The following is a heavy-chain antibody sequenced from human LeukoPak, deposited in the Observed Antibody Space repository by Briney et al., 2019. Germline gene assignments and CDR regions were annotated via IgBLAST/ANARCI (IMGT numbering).Heavy chain of an antibody. CDR1: GFTFSSYA. V-gene: IGHV3-23*01. Sequence: GGSLRLSCAASGFTFSSYAMSWVRQAPGKGLEWVSAISGSGGSTYYADSVKGRFTISRDNSKNTLYLLMNSLRAEDTAVYYCASDTAMVIYYYYYMDVWGKGTTVTVSS. CDR2: ISGSGGST. CDR3: ASDTAMVIYYYYYMDV. J-gene: IGHJ6*03. D-gene: IGHD5-18*01.